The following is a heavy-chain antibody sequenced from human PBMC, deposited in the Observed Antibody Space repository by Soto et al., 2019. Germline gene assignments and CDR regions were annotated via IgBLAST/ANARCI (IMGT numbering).Heavy chain of an antibody. CDR3: ARDRGGSGYYDSP. V-gene: IGHV4-31*03. J-gene: IGHJ4*02. D-gene: IGHD3-22*01. CDR1: RSSISSGNYY. Sequence: QVQLQESGPGWVKPSQTLSLTCTVSRSSISSGNYYWSWIRQHPGKGLEWIGYIYSSGTTYYNPSLKSRVTISLDMSKNQFSLRLSCVTAADTAVYYCARDRGGSGYYDSPWGQGTLVTVSS. CDR2: IYSSGTT.